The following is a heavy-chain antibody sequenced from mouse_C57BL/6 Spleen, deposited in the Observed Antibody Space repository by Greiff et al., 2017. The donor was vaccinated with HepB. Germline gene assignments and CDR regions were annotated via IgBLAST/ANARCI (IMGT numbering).Heavy chain of an antibody. CDR3: ARPDYYGSSYDWYFDV. J-gene: IGHJ1*03. D-gene: IGHD1-1*01. V-gene: IGHV1-69*01. Sequence: QVQLQQPGAELVMPGASVKLSCKASGYTFTSYWMHWVKQRPGQGLEWIGEIDPSDSYTNYTQKFKGKSTLTVDKSSSTAYMQLSSLTSEDSAVYYCARPDYYGSSYDWYFDVWGTGTTVTVSS. CDR1: GYTFTSYW. CDR2: IDPSDSYT.